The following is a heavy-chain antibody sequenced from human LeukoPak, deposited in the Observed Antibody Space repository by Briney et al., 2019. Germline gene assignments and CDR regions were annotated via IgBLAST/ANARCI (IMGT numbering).Heavy chain of an antibody. V-gene: IGHV1-58*01. CDR1: GFTFTSSA. CDR2: IVVGSGNT. D-gene: IGHD3-22*01. Sequence: APVKVSCKASGFTFTSSAVQWVRQARGQRLEWIGWIVVGSGNTNYAQKFQERVTITRDMSTSLVYMELSSLRSEDTAVYYCAAEAAYYYDSRDAFDVWGQGTMVTVSS. CDR3: AAEAAYYYDSRDAFDV. J-gene: IGHJ3*01.